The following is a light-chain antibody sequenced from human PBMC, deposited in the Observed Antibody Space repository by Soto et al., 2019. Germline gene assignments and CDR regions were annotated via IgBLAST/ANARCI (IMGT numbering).Light chain of an antibody. CDR2: GND. CDR1: SSNIGRNT. V-gene: IGLV1-44*01. J-gene: IGLJ2*01. Sequence: QSVLTQPPSASGTPGQRVTISCSGSSSNIGRNTINWYRQLPGTAPKLLIYGNDQRPSGVPDRVSGSKSGTSASLAISGLQSDDEADYYCGTWDNSLDGVVFGGGTKLTVL. CDR3: GTWDNSLDGVV.